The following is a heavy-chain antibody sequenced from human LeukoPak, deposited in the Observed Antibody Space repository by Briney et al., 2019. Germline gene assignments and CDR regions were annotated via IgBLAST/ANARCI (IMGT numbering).Heavy chain of an antibody. CDR2: IFHSGST. D-gene: IGHD3-10*01. J-gene: IGHJ6*04. V-gene: IGHV4-38-2*01. Sequence: PSETLSLTCAVSGYSISSGYYWGWIRQPPGKGREWIGSIFHSGSTYYNPSLKSRVNMSVDTSKNQISLKLSSVTAADTAVYYCARASSSYGSGSYYYYGMDVWGKGTTVTVSS. CDR3: ARASSSYGSGSYYYYGMDV. CDR1: GYSISSGYY.